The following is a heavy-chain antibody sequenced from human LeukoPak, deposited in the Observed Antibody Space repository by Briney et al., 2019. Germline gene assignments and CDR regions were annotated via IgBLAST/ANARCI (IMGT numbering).Heavy chain of an antibody. CDR3: ASRTGPGEIDAVDI. CDR2: IYPGDSDT. D-gene: IGHD3-16*01. J-gene: IGHJ3*02. CDR1: GYSFATYW. Sequence: GESLKISCKGSGYSFATYWIGWVRQMPGKGLEWMGVIYPGDSDTRYSPSFQGQVTISVDKSISTAYLQWSSLKASDKAMYYCASRTGPGEIDAVDIWGQGTMVTVSS. V-gene: IGHV5-51*01.